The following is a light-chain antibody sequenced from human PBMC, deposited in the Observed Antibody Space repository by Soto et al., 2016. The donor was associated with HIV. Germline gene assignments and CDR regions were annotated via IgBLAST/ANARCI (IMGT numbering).Light chain of an antibody. J-gene: IGKJ2*01. V-gene: IGKV1-12*01. CDR1: QAINSR. CDR3: QQYYSFPYT. CDR2: ATY. Sequence: DIQMTQSPSSVSASVGDRVTITCRASQAINSRLAWYQQKPGKAPEVLITATYTLQAGVPSRFSGSASGGTGTDFTLTIDSLQPEDFATYYCQQYYSFPYTFGQGTKLEIK.